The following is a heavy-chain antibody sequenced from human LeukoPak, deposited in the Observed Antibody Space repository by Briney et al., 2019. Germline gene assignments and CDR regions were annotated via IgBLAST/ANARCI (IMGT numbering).Heavy chain of an antibody. CDR1: GGSISSSSYY. J-gene: IGHJ4*02. D-gene: IGHD6-13*01. CDR3: ARRRYSSSWYDSDY. Sequence: PSETLSLTCTVSGGSISSSSYYWGWIRQPPGKGLEWIGSIYYSGSTYYNPSLKSRVTISVDTSKNQFSLKLSSVTAAGTAVYYCARRRYSSSWYDSDYWGQGTLVTVSS. V-gene: IGHV4-39*01. CDR2: IYYSGST.